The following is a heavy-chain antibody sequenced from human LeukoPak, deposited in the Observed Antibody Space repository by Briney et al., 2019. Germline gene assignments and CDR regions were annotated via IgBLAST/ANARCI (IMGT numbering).Heavy chain of an antibody. J-gene: IGHJ5*02. CDR3: ARVSVVPAAMGTWLDP. Sequence: ASVKVSCKASGGTFSSYAISWVRQAPGQGLEWMGGIIPIFGTANYAQKFQGRVTITADESTSTAYMELSSLRSEDTAVYYCARVSVVPAAMGTWLDPWGQGTLVTVSS. CDR1: GGTFSSYA. D-gene: IGHD2-2*01. V-gene: IGHV1-69*13. CDR2: IIPIFGTA.